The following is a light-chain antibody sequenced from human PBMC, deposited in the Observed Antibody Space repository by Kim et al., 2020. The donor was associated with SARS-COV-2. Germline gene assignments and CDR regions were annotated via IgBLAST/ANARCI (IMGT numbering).Light chain of an antibody. CDR1: SGSIASNY. Sequence: GKAVTHASTHSSGSIASNYVPWYQQRPGSAPTTVIYEDNQRPSGVPARFSGSIDSSSNSASLTISGLKTEDEADYYCLSYDSSNVVFGGGTQLTVL. V-gene: IGLV6-57*03. CDR2: EDN. J-gene: IGLJ2*01. CDR3: LSYDSSNVV.